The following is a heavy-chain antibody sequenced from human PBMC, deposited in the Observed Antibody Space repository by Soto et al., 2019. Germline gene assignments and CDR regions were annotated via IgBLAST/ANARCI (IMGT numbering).Heavy chain of an antibody. CDR1: GCRLISKG. D-gene: IGHD4-17*01. CDR3: AKEHLYGDFTSYFDY. J-gene: IGHJ4*02. V-gene: IGHV3-30*18. Sequence: RAVWRSCVDPGCRLISKGMHWVRQAPGKGLEWVAVISYDGSNKYYADSVKGRFTISRDNSKNTLYLQMNSLRAEDTAVYYCAKEHLYGDFTSYFDYWGQGTVVTVSS. CDR2: ISYDGSNK.